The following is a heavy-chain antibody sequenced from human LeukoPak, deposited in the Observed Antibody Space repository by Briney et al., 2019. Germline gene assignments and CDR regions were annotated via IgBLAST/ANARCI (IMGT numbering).Heavy chain of an antibody. D-gene: IGHD3-16*02. J-gene: IGHJ4*02. CDR2: ISSSSTI. V-gene: IGHV3-48*02. CDR3: ARVGYDYVWGSYRYPDY. CDR1: GFTFSSYS. Sequence: GGSLRLSCAASGFTFSSYSMNWVRQAPGKGLEWVSYISSSSTIYYADSVKGRFTISRDNAKNSLYPQMNSLRDEDTAVYYCARVGYDYVWGSYRYPDYWGQGTLVTVSS.